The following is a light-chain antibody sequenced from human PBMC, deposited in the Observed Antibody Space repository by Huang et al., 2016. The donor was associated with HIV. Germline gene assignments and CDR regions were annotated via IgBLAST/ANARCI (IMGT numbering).Light chain of an antibody. CDR1: QSVRSSY. Sequence: EIVLTQSPGTLSLSPGERATLSCRASQSVRSSYLAWYQQKPGQAPRLRIYGSSTRATGIPDRFSGSGSGTDFTLTISRLEPEDFAVYYCQQYGRSSWTFGQGTKVEIK. CDR2: GSS. V-gene: IGKV3-20*01. J-gene: IGKJ1*01. CDR3: QQYGRSSWT.